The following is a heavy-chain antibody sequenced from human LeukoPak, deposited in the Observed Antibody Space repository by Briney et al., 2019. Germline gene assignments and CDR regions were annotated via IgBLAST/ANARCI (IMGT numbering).Heavy chain of an antibody. CDR3: ASDSPFDY. CDR1: GFTLSSRW. J-gene: IGHJ4*02. Sequence: GGSLRLSCVASGFTLSSRWMSWVRQAPGQGLQWVGNIKQNGREKYYVDSVKGRFTISRDNDKNSVYLQMNSLRAEDTAVYYCASDSPFDYWGQGTLVTVSS. CDR2: IKQNGREK. V-gene: IGHV3-7*01.